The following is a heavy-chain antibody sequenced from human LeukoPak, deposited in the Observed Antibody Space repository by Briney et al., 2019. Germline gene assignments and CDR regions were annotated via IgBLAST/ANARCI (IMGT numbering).Heavy chain of an antibody. V-gene: IGHV4-34*01. J-gene: IGHJ6*02. CDR1: GGSFSGYY. Sequence: SETLSLTCAVYGGSFSGYYWSWIRQPPGKGLEWIGEINHSGSTNYNPSLKSRVTMSVDTSKNQFSLKLSSVTAADTAVYYCARSGVVVAATPYYYYGMDVWGQGTTVTVSS. CDR3: ARSGVVVAATPYYYYGMDV. D-gene: IGHD2-15*01. CDR2: INHSGST.